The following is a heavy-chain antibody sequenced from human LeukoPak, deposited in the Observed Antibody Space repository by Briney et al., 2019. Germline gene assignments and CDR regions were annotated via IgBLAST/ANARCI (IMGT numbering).Heavy chain of an antibody. J-gene: IGHJ4*02. V-gene: IGHV4-30-4*01. CDR1: GGSISSGDYY. CDR3: ARVRAVPRAAAGTPSFDY. D-gene: IGHD6-13*01. Sequence: SQTLSLTCTVSGGSISSGDYYWSWIRQPPGKGLEWIGYIYYSGSTYHNPSLQSRVTISVDTSKNQFSLKLSFVTAAHTAVYYCARVRAVPRAAAGTPSFDYWGQGTLVTVSS. CDR2: IYYSGST.